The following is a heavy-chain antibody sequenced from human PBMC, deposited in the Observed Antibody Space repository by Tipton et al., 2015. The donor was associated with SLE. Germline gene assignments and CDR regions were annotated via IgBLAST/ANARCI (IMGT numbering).Heavy chain of an antibody. CDR1: GGSISSYY. Sequence: TLSLTCTVSGGSISSYYWNWIRQPPGKGLEWIGYIYYSGSTNYNPSLKSRVTISVDTSKNQFSLKLGSVTAADTAVYYCARVIQQQPWLYYYYYMDVWGKGTTVTVSS. CDR3: ARVIQQQPWLYYYYYMDV. D-gene: IGHD6-13*01. J-gene: IGHJ6*03. V-gene: IGHV4-59*01. CDR2: IYYSGST.